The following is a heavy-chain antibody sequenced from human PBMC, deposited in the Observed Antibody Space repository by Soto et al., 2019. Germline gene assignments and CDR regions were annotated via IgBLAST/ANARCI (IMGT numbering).Heavy chain of an antibody. CDR3: ARYYTMVRGVISVGFDY. CDR1: GGSISSGGYY. V-gene: IGHV4-31*03. D-gene: IGHD3-10*01. J-gene: IGHJ4*02. Sequence: QVQLQESGPGLVKPSQTLSLTCTVSGGSISSGGYYWSWIRQHPGKGLEWIGYIYYMGSTYYNPSLKSCVTISVDTSKHQFSLKLSSVTAADTAVYYCARYYTMVRGVISVGFDYWGQGTLVTVSS. CDR2: IYYMGST.